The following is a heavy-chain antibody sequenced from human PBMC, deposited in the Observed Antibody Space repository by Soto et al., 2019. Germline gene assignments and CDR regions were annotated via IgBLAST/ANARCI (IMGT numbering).Heavy chain of an antibody. Sequence: EVQLLESGGGLVQPGGSLRLSCAASGFTYSSYVMSWVRQAPGKGLEWVSAITGSGGTTYYADSVKGRFTVSRDNSKNTLYLQMNSLRAEDTAVYYCAKVRGGVTMAGAFDMWGQGTMVTVSS. CDR3: AKVRGGVTMAGAFDM. J-gene: IGHJ3*02. CDR1: GFTYSSYV. D-gene: IGHD6-19*01. CDR2: ITGSGGTT. V-gene: IGHV3-23*01.